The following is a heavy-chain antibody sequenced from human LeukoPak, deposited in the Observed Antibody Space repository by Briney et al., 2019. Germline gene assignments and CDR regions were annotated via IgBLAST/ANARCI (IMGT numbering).Heavy chain of an antibody. CDR3: ARHQGEVHYYYGMDV. D-gene: IGHD3-16*01. Sequence: SETLSLTCTVSGGSISSYYWSWIRQPPGKGLEWIGYIYYSGSTNYNPSLKSRVTISVDTSKNQFSLKLSSVTAADTAVYYCARHQGEVHYYYGMDVWGQGATVTVSS. CDR2: IYYSGST. J-gene: IGHJ6*02. V-gene: IGHV4-59*01. CDR1: GGSISSYY.